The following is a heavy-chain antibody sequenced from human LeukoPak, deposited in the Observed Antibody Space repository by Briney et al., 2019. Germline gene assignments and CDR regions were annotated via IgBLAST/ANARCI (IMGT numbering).Heavy chain of an antibody. CDR1: GFTFSTSN. V-gene: IGHV3-7*01. CDR3: ARDKVAGSMAGSNFDY. J-gene: IGHJ4*02. Sequence: PGGSLRLSCAASGFTFSTSNIHWVRQVPGKGLEWVANIKQDGSERNYVDSVKGRFTISRDNAKNSLYLQMNSLRVEDTAVYYCARDKVAGSMAGSNFDYWGQGTLVTVSS. CDR2: IKQDGSER. D-gene: IGHD6-19*01.